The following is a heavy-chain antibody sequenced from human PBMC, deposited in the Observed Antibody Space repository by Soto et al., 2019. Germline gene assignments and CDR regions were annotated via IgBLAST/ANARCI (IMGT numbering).Heavy chain of an antibody. Sequence: SETLSLTCTVSGGSISSYYWSWIRQPPGKGLEWIGYIYYSGSTNYNPSLKSRVTISVDTSKNQFSLKLSSVTAADTAVYYCASHPSIAAAGTFGYYYYYMDVWGKGTTVTVSS. D-gene: IGHD6-13*01. CDR2: IYYSGST. CDR3: ASHPSIAAAGTFGYYYYYMDV. V-gene: IGHV4-59*01. CDR1: GGSISSYY. J-gene: IGHJ6*03.